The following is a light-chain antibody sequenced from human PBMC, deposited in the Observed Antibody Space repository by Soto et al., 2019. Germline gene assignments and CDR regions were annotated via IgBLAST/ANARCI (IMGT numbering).Light chain of an antibody. J-gene: IGLJ1*01. CDR1: SSDVGEENY. Sequence: QSVLTQPPSASGSPGQSVTITCSGTSSDVGEENYVSWYQQHPGKVPKLILYEVSKRPSGVPDRFSGSKSGNTASLTVSGLQAEDEADYYCSSFAGSNNFPYVFGTGTKLTVL. CDR3: SSFAGSNNFPYV. CDR2: EVS. V-gene: IGLV2-8*01.